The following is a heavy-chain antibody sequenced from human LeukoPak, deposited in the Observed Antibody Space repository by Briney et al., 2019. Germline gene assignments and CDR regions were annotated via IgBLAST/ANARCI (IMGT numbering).Heavy chain of an antibody. Sequence: PGGSLRLSCAASGVTFNNAWVSWVRQAPGKGLEWVASIKQGGSEKFYVDSVKGRFTMSRDNAENSLYLQMSSLRVEDTAVYYCARDPFEHWGQGTLVTVSS. CDR1: GVTFNNAW. CDR3: ARDPFEH. J-gene: IGHJ4*02. V-gene: IGHV3-7*01. CDR2: IKQGGSEK.